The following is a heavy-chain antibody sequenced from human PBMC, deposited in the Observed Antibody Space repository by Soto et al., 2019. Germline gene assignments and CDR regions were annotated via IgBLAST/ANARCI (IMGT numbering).Heavy chain of an antibody. CDR1: GYTFTSYA. CDR3: AREEAARTVSDY. J-gene: IGHJ4*02. D-gene: IGHD6-6*01. V-gene: IGHV1-3*01. CDR2: INAGNGNT. Sequence: ASVKVSCKASGYTFTSYAMHWVRQAPGQRLEWMGWINAGNGNTKYSQKFQGRVTITRDTSASTAYMELSSLRSEDTAVYYCAREEAARTVSDYWGQGTLVTVSS.